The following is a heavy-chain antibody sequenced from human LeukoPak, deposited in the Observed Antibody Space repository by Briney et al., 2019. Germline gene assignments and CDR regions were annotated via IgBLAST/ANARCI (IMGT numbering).Heavy chain of an antibody. V-gene: IGHV3-30*02. D-gene: IGHD6-19*01. CDR3: AKLGRVSVALYHFDY. Sequence: GGSLRLSCAASGFNFRSYGMHWVRQVPGKGLEWVAFMRHDGTDKYYADSVKGRFTISRDNSDETLYLQMSSLRVDDTAVYYCAKLGRVSVALYHFDYWGQGALVTVSS. CDR2: MRHDGTDK. J-gene: IGHJ4*02. CDR1: GFNFRSYG.